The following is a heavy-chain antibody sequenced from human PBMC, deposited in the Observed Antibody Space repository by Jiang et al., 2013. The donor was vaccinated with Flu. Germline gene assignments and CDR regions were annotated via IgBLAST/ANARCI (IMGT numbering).Heavy chain of an antibody. CDR3: AKAPITFGGVIVMLTYFEF. D-gene: IGHD3-16*02. J-gene: IGHJ4*02. V-gene: IGHV3-23*04. Sequence: VQLVESGGGLVQAGGSLRLSCAASGFIFSNHAMTWVRQAPGKGLEWVSAISGRSDSTYYANSVTGRFTISRDNSKNTLYLQMNSLRAEDTAVYYCAKAPITFGGVIVMLTYFEFWGQGTLVTVSS. CDR2: ISGRSDST. CDR1: GFIFSNHA.